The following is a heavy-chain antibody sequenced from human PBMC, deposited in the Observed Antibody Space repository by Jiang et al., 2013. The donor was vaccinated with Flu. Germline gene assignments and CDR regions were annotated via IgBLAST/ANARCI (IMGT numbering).Heavy chain of an antibody. D-gene: IGHD6-13*01. CDR1: GGSFSGYY. CDR2: YNHSGST. V-gene: IGHV4-34*01. CDR3: ASANGIAAAGTHKTWYYYYGMDV. Sequence: LLKPSETLSLTCAVYGGSFSGYYWSWIRQPPGRGVEWSWGKYNHSGSTNYNPSLKSRVTISVDTSKNQFSLKLSSVTAADTAVYYCASANGIAAAGTHKTWYYYYGMDVWGQGTTVTVS. J-gene: IGHJ6*02.